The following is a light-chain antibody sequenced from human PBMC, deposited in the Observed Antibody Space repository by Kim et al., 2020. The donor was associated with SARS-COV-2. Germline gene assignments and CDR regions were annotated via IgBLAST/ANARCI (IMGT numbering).Light chain of an antibody. CDR2: GRN. V-gene: IGLV3-19*01. CDR3: QSRDSGGNVV. J-gene: IGLJ2*01. Sequence: SSELTQDPAVYVALGQTVRITYQGDSLRSYYATWYQQKPRQAPVLVSYGRNNRPSGIPDRISGSTSGNTASLTISGAQAEDEADFYCQSRDSGGNVVFGGGTQLT. CDR1: SLRSYY.